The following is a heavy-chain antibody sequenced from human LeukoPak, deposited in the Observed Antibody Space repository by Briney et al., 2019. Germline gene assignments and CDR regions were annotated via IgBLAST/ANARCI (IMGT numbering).Heavy chain of an antibody. D-gene: IGHD2-15*01. CDR1: GYTFTSYY. CDR3: ARDIRGGCSGGSCCPNYDYYYGMFV. Sequence: ASVKVSCKASGYTFTSYYMSWVRQAPGQGLEWMGWISAYNGNTNYAQKFQGRVTMTTDTSTSTAYMELRSLRSDDTAVYYCARDIRGGCSGGSCCPNYDYYYGMFVWGQGTTLTASS. V-gene: IGHV1-18*04. J-gene: IGHJ6*02. CDR2: ISAYNGNT.